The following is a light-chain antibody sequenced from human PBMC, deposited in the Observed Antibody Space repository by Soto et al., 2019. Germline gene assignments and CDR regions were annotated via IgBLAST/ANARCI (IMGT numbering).Light chain of an antibody. CDR1: QSVSSSY. Sequence: EIVLRQSQGTLSLSPGERATLSCRASQSVSSSYLAWYQQKPGQAPRLRIYGASSRATGIPDRFSGSGSGTDFILPISILEPDDFAVYYCQQYGRSLRYIFGQGTKLEIK. V-gene: IGKV3-20*01. CDR3: QQYGRSLRYI. CDR2: GAS. J-gene: IGKJ2*01.